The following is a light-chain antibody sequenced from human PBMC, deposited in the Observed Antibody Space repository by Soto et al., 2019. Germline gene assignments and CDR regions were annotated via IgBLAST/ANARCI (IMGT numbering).Light chain of an antibody. J-gene: IGLJ3*02. CDR1: SGDIGSYNR. Sequence: QSALTQPASVSGSPGQSITISCTGTSGDIGSYNRVSWYQQHPGKAPKLIIYGNNKRPSGIPDRFSGSKSGTSATLGITGLQTGDEADYYCGTWDTSLSAWVFGGGTKLTVL. CDR2: GNN. V-gene: IGLV1-51*01. CDR3: GTWDTSLSAWV.